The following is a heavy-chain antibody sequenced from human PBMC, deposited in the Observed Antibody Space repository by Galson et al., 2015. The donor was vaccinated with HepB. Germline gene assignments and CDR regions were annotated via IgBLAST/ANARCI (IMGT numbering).Heavy chain of an antibody. D-gene: IGHD6-13*01. Sequence: TLSLTCTVSGGSISSGDYYWSWIRQPPGKGLEWIGYIYYSGNTYYNPSLKSRVTISVDTSKNQFSLKLSSVTAADTAVYYCASHIAAAGTLFDYCGQGTLVTVSS. J-gene: IGHJ4*02. CDR2: IYYSGNT. CDR1: GGSISSGDYY. CDR3: ASHIAAAGTLFDY. V-gene: IGHV4-30-4*01.